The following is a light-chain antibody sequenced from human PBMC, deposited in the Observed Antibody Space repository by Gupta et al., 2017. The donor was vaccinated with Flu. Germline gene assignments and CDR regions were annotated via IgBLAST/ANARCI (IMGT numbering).Light chain of an antibody. J-gene: IGKJ2*01. CDR1: QSLLHSNGYNY. CDR2: LGS. Sequence: DIVMTQSPLSLTVTPGEPASISCRSSQSLLHSNGYNYLDWYLQKPGQSPQLLIYLGSNRASGVPDRFSGSGSGTDFTLKISRVEAEDVGVYYCMQALQTRYTFGQGTKLEIK. V-gene: IGKV2-28*01. CDR3: MQALQTRYT.